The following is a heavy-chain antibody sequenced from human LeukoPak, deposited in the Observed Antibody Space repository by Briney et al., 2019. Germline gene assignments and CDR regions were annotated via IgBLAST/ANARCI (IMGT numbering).Heavy chain of an antibody. Sequence: PGGSLKLSCAVSGFTFSGSAIHWVRQASGKGLEWVGRIRSKDNGNATTYAASVKGRFTISRDDSKNTAYLQMDSLKTEDTAVYYCIRNHDSSGYYFDYWGQGILVTVSS. J-gene: IGHJ4*02. D-gene: IGHD3-22*01. CDR3: IRNHDSSGYYFDY. CDR1: GFTFSGSA. V-gene: IGHV3-73*01. CDR2: IRSKDNGNAT.